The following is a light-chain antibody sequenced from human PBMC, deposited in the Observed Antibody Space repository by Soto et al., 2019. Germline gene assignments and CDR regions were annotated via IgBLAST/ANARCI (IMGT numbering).Light chain of an antibody. CDR1: QSGSSNF. V-gene: IGKV3-20*01. Sequence: EIVLTQSPGTLSLSPGERATLSCRASQSGSSNFLAWYQEKPGQAPRLLSYGASSRATGIPDRFIGSWSGTDFTLTVSIVETEDFSTYFCQKSYTMPAFGQGTKVEIK. CDR2: GAS. CDR3: QKSYTMPA. J-gene: IGKJ2*01.